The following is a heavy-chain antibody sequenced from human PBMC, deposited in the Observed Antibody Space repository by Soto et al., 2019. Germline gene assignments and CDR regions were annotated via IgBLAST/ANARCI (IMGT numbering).Heavy chain of an antibody. CDR2: ISNSGGDT. CDR1: GFNFHSYA. J-gene: IGHJ4*02. CDR3: AKVEVVIATTYSRYDH. Sequence: GGSLRLSCAASGFNFHSYAMSWVRQAPGKGLEWVSVISNSGGDTYYADSVKGRFTISRDNSKKTLYLQMNSLRAEDTAMYYCAKVEVVIATTYSRYDHWGQGTLVTVSS. V-gene: IGHV3-23*01. D-gene: IGHD2-15*01.